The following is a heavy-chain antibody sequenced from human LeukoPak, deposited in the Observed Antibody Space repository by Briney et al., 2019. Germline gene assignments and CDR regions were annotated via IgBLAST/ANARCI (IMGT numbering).Heavy chain of an antibody. D-gene: IGHD5-18*01. CDR1: GGSISSYY. CDR2: IYYSGST. V-gene: IGHV4-59*12. Sequence: PSETLSLTCTVSGGSISSYYWSWIRQPPGKGLEWIGYIYYSGSTNYNPSLKSRVTISVDTSKNQFSLKLSSVTAADTAVYYCARSLRGRGYSYGYARAFDYWGQGTLVTVSS. J-gene: IGHJ4*02. CDR3: ARSLRGRGYSYGYARAFDY.